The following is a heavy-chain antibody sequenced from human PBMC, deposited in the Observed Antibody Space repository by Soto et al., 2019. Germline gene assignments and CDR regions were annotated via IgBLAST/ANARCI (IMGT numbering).Heavy chain of an antibody. CDR1: SDSISSYY. V-gene: IGHV4-59*01. CDR2: ISYSGST. D-gene: IGHD3-10*01. J-gene: IGHJ6*02. CDR3: ARAAYGSGSYYAPYYYYAMDV. Sequence: SETLSLTCTVSSDSISSYYWSWIRQPPGKRLEWIGYISYSGSTDYNPSLKSRVTISGDTSKNQFSLKVSSVTAADTAVYFCARAAYGSGSYYAPYYYYAMDVWGQGTTVTVSS.